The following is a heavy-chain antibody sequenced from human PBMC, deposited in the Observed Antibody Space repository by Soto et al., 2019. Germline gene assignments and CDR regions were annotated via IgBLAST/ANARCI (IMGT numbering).Heavy chain of an antibody. CDR2: INPNSGGT. D-gene: IGHD2-21*02. CDR1: GYTFTGYY. Sequence: ASVKVSCKASGYTFTGYYMHWVRQAPGQGLEWMGWINPNSGGTNYAQKFQGRVTMTRDTSISTAYMELSRLRSDDTAVYYCARVYCGGDCAVPYYVMDFWGQGSTVSVSS. V-gene: IGHV1-2*02. J-gene: IGHJ6*02. CDR3: ARVYCGGDCAVPYYVMDF.